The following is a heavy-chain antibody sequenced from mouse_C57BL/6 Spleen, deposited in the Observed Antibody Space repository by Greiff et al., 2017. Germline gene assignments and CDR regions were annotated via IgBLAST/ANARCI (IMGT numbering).Heavy chain of an antibody. Sequence: VQLQQPGAELVMPGASVKLSCKASGYTFTSYWMHWVKQRPGQGLEWIGEIDPSDSYTNYNQKFKGKSTLTVDKSSSTAYMQLSSLTSEDSAVYYCARWGTAQAYWGQGTLVTVSA. CDR2: IDPSDSYT. CDR1: GYTFTSYW. CDR3: ARWGTAQAY. V-gene: IGHV1-69*01. J-gene: IGHJ3*01. D-gene: IGHD3-2*02.